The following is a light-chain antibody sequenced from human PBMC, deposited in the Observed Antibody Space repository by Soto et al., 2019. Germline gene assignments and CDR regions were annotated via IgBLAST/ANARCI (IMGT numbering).Light chain of an antibody. Sequence: QSALTQPASVSGSPGQSITISCTGTSSDGGGYNFVSWYQQHPGKAPKLMLYNVYDRPSGISHRFSGSRSRSTASLTLSGLQAEDEAPYYCHSYSSSSTLVFGGGTKVTVL. CDR1: SSDGGGYNF. CDR3: HSYSSSSTLV. J-gene: IGLJ2*01. V-gene: IGLV2-14*03. CDR2: NVY.